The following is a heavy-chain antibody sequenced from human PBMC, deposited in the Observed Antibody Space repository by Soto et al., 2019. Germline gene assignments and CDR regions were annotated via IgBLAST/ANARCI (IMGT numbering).Heavy chain of an antibody. V-gene: IGHV1-69*06. D-gene: IGHD6-19*01. CDR2: IISIFGTA. CDR3: ARENSGYSSGWTAFDY. CDR1: GGTFSSYA. Sequence: QVQLVQSGAEVKKPGSSVKVSCKASGGTFSSYAISWVRQAPGQGLEWMGGIISIFGTANYAQKFQGRVTITADKSTSKPNKELSSLRSEDTAVYYGARENSGYSSGWTAFDYWGQGTLVTVSS. J-gene: IGHJ4*02.